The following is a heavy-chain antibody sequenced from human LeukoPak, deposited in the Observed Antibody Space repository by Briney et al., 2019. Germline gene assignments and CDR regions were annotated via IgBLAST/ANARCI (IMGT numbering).Heavy chain of an antibody. V-gene: IGHV3-23*01. D-gene: IGHD3-16*01. CDR1: GFTFSSYA. J-gene: IGHJ4*02. CDR3: ARGHLLGGIDY. CDR2: ISGSGGST. Sequence: PGGSLRLSCAASGFTFSSYAMSWVRQAPGKGLEWVSAISGSGGSTYYADSVKGRFTISRDNAKNSLYLQMNSLRAEDTAVYYCARGHLLGGIDYWGQGTLVTVSS.